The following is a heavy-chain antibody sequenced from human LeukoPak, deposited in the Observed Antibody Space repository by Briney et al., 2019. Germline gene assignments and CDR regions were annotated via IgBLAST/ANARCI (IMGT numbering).Heavy chain of an antibody. Sequence: ASVKVSCKASGYTFTSYCMHWVRQAPGQGLEWMGIINPSGGSTSYAQKFQGRVTMTRDMSTSTVYMELSSLRSEDTAVYYCARDLVGATAYDYWGQGTLVTVSS. CDR2: INPSGGST. J-gene: IGHJ4*02. D-gene: IGHD1-26*01. CDR1: GYTFTSYC. CDR3: ARDLVGATAYDY. V-gene: IGHV1-46*01.